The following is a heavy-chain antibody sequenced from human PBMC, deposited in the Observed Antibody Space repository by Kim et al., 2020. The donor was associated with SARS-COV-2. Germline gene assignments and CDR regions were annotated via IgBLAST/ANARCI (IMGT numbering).Heavy chain of an antibody. Sequence: SVKARCTISRDNAKNSLYLKMNSLRAEDTAVYYCARDMGAGLSYYSGMDVWGQGTTVTVSS. D-gene: IGHD3-16*01. V-gene: IGHV3-21*01. CDR3: ARDMGAGLSYYSGMDV. J-gene: IGHJ6*02.